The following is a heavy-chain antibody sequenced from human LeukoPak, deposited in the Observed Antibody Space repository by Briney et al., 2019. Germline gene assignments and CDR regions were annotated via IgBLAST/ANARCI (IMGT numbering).Heavy chain of an antibody. J-gene: IGHJ5*02. CDR1: GGSLSGFY. Sequence: SETLSLTCAVHGGSLSGFYWSWVRQPPGKGLEWIGEINHSGTTNYNPSLKSRVTISVDTSKNQVSLDLASVTAADTAVYYCARASSFDKTTRWNPAYFGPWGPGSLVTVAS. CDR3: ARASSFDKTTRWNPAYFGP. D-gene: IGHD1-1*01. CDR2: INHSGTT. V-gene: IGHV4-34*01.